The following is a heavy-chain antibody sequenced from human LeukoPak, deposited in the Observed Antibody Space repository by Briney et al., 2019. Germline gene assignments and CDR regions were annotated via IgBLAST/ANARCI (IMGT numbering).Heavy chain of an antibody. J-gene: IGHJ6*03. CDR2: ISYDGSHK. Sequence: GGSLRLSCAASGFTFSSYGIHWVRQAPGKGLEWVAVISYDGSHKYYADSVKGRFTISRDNSKNTLYLQMNSLRAEDTAVYYCARTGDSSGWNYYYYYMDVWGKGTTVTVSS. CDR1: GFTFSSYG. D-gene: IGHD6-19*01. CDR3: ARTGDSSGWNYYYYYMDV. V-gene: IGHV3-30*03.